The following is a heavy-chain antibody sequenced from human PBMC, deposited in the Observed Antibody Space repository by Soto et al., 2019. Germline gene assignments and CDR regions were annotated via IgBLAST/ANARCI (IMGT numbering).Heavy chain of an antibody. J-gene: IGHJ6*02. CDR3: AREGGIAVAGSPTGMDV. CDR1: GFTFSDYY. Sequence: GGSLSRSCAASGFTFSDYYMSWIRQAPWKGLEWVSYISSSGSTIYYADSVKGRFTISRDNAKNSLYLQMNSLRAEDTAVYYCAREGGIAVAGSPTGMDVWGQGTTVTVSS. CDR2: ISSSGSTI. D-gene: IGHD6-19*01. V-gene: IGHV3-11*01.